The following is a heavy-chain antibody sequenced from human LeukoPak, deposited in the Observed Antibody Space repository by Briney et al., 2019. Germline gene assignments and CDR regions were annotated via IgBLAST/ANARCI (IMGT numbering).Heavy chain of an antibody. CDR1: GGSISSYY. CDR3: ARGGAGADVLS. D-gene: IGHD3-16*01. Sequence: SETLSLTCTVSGGSISSYYWSWIRQPPGKGLEWIGYIYYSGSTNYNPSLKSRVTISVDTSKNQFSLKLSSVTAADTAVYYCARGGAGADVLSWGQGILVTVSS. V-gene: IGHV4-59*12. J-gene: IGHJ5*02. CDR2: IYYSGST.